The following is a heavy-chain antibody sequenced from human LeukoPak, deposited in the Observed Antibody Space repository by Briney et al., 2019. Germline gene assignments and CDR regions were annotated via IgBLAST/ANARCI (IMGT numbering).Heavy chain of an antibody. CDR1: GYTFTGYY. CDR2: INPNSGGT. D-gene: IGHD5-24*01. J-gene: IGHJ4*02. V-gene: IGHV1-2*02. Sequence: ASVKVSFKASGYTFTGYYMHWVRQAPGHALEWMGWINPNSGGTNYAQKFQGRVTMTRDTSISTAYMELSRLRSDDTAVYYCAKEKGDGLPFDYWGQGTLITVSS. CDR3: AKEKGDGLPFDY.